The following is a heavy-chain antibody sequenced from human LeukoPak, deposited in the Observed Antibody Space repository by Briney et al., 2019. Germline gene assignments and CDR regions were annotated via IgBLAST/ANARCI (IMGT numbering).Heavy chain of an antibody. D-gene: IGHD1-1*01. V-gene: IGHV4-59*08. J-gene: IGHJ4*02. Sequence: SETLSLTCTVSDGPISSYYWSWIRQPPGKGLEWIGYIYYSGSTNYNPSLKSRVIISVDTSKNQFSLKLNSVTAADTAVYYCAGASNWISLNYWGQGTLVTVSS. CDR2: IYYSGST. CDR3: AGASNWISLNY. CDR1: DGPISSYY.